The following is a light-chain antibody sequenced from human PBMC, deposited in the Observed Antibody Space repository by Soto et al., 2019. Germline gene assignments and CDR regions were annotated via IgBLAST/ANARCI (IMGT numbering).Light chain of an antibody. CDR1: QSISSY. CDR3: QQKYTTTRT. V-gene: IGKV1-39*01. CDR2: AAS. J-gene: IGKJ1*01. Sequence: EIQMTQSPSSMSASVGYRVTITCGASQSISSYLNWYQQKPGKVPKLLIYAASSLQSGVPSRFSGIGSGTDGTITISSLQNEDGATYDCQQKYTTTRTFGQGTKVDIK.